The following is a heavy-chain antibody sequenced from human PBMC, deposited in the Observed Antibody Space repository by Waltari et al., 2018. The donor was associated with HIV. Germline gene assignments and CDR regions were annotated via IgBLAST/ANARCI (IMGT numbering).Heavy chain of an antibody. J-gene: IGHJ4*02. D-gene: IGHD1-26*01. CDR3: ARGGGSYLHFFDY. CDR2: LYSGYTT. Sequence: EVQLVESGGGLIQPGGSLRLSCAASGFTVSSNSMTWVRRAPGKGLEWVSVLYSGYTTYYADSVKGRFAISRDNSKNTLYLQMNSLRAEDTAVYYCARGGGSYLHFFDYWGQGTLVTVSS. V-gene: IGHV3-53*01. CDR1: GFTVSSNS.